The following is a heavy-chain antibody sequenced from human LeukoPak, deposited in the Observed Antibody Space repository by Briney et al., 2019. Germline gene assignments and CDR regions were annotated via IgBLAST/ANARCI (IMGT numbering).Heavy chain of an antibody. D-gene: IGHD3-9*01. CDR3: ARANDNYYYYYMDV. V-gene: IGHV3-21*01. J-gene: IGHJ6*03. CDR1: GFTFSSYT. Sequence: GGSLRLSCAASGFTFSSYTMNWVRQAPGKGPEWVSSITSSSSYIYYADSVKGRFTISRDNAKKSLYLQMNSLRAEDTAVYYCARANDNYYYYYMDVWGKGTTVTISS. CDR2: ITSSSSYI.